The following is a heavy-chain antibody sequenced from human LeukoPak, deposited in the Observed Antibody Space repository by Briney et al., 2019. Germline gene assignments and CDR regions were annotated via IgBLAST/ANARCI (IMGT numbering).Heavy chain of an antibody. Sequence: PGGSLRLSCAASGFTFSSYAMHWVRQAPGKGLEYVSGISTNGGSTYYADSVKGRFTISRDNSKNTLFLQMGSLRAEDMAVYYCARAVTAIYYYYYYMDVWGKGTTVTVSS. CDR3: ARAVTAIYYYYYYMDV. D-gene: IGHD4-23*01. CDR2: ISTNGGST. V-gene: IGHV3-64*02. CDR1: GFTFSSYA. J-gene: IGHJ6*03.